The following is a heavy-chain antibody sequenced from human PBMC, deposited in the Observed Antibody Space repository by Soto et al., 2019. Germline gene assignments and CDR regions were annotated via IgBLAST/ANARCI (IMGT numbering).Heavy chain of an antibody. CDR2: IWYDGSKK. CDR1: GFTFRSYG. V-gene: IGHV3-33*01. D-gene: IGHD5-12*01. Sequence: QVQLVESGGGVVQPGRSLRLSCAASGFTFRSYGMHWVRQAPGKGLEWVAVIWYDGSKKYDADSVKGRFTISRDNSKNTQYLQMNSLRAEDTAVDYCARDSEQWLRGMVVWGQGTTVTVSS. CDR3: ARDSEQWLRGMVV. J-gene: IGHJ6*02.